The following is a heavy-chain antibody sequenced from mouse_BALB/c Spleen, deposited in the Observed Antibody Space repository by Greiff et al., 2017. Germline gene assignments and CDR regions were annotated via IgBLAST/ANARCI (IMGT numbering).Heavy chain of an antibody. CDR3: AGYGNLAY. V-gene: IGHV5-17*02. CDR1: GFTFSSFG. D-gene: IGHD2-10*02. CDR2: ISSGSSTI. J-gene: IGHJ3*01. Sequence: EEKVVESGGGLVQPGGSRKLSCAASGFTFSSFGMHWVRQAPEKGLEWVAYISSGSSTIYYADTVKGRFTISRDNPKNTLFLQMTSLRSEDTAMYYCAGYGNLAYWGQGTLVTVSA.